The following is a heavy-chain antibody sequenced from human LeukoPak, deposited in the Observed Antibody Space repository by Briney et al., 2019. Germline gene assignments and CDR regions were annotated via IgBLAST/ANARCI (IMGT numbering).Heavy chain of an antibody. Sequence: SETLSLTCTVSAGSISGYYWTWIRQPPRKGLEWIGYIYYTGRTNYNPSLKSRVAISLDTSKNQFSLKLNSVTAADTAVYYCARWFCSGGSCRGAVDYWGQGTLVTVSS. V-gene: IGHV4-59*01. CDR3: ARWFCSGGSCRGAVDY. D-gene: IGHD2-15*01. CDR2: IYYTGRT. J-gene: IGHJ4*02. CDR1: AGSISGYY.